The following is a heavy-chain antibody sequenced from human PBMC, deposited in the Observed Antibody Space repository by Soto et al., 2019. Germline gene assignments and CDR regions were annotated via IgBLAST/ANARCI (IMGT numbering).Heavy chain of an antibody. J-gene: IGHJ4*02. CDR2: ISSSSSYT. V-gene: IGHV3-11*05. CDR3: ARDSVYYGDYELNYFDY. D-gene: IGHD4-17*01. CDR1: GFTFSDYY. Sequence: GGSLRLSCAASGFTFSDYYMSWIRQAPGKGLEWVSYISSSSSYTNYADSVKGRFTISRDNAKNSLYLQMNSLRAEDTAVYYCARDSVYYGDYELNYFDYWGQGTLVTVSS.